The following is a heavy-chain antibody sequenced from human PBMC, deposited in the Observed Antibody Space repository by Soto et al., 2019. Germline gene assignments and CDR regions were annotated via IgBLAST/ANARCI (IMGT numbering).Heavy chain of an antibody. V-gene: IGHV5-51*01. CDR1: GYSFTSYW. CDR3: ARLAAQFSDVEMATIYYYSGMDV. CDR2: IYPGDSDT. Sequence: PGESLKLSCKGSGYSFTSYWIGWVRQMPGKGLEWMGIIYPGDSDTRYSPSFQGQVTRSADKSVSNAYRQWNTLKASGTAMYYCARLAAQFSDVEMATIYYYSGMDVSAQGITV. D-gene: IGHD5-12*01. J-gene: IGHJ6*02.